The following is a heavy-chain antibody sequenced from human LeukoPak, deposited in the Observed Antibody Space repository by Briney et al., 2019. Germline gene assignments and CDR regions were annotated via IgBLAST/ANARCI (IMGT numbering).Heavy chain of an antibody. CDR3: AREYCSSTSCQFNLCDP. CDR2: IYTSGST. D-gene: IGHD2-2*01. V-gene: IGHV4-4*07. Sequence: SETLSLTCTVSGGSISSYYWSWIRQPAGKGLEWIGRIYTSGSTNYNPSLKSRVTMSVDTSKNQFSLKLSSVTAADTAVYYCAREYCSSTSCQFNLCDPWGQGTLVTVPS. J-gene: IGHJ5*02. CDR1: GGSISSYY.